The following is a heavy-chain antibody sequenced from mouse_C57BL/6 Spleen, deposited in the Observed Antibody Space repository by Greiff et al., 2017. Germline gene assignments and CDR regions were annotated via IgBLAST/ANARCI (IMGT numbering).Heavy chain of an antibody. J-gene: IGHJ4*01. V-gene: IGHV1-53*01. CDR1: GYTFTSYW. D-gene: IGHD2-12*01. CDR2: INPSNGGT. CDR3: ARSVTLRGAMDY. Sequence: VQLQQSGTELVKPGASVKLSCKASGYTFTSYWMHWVKQRPGQGLEWIGNINPSNGGTNYNEKFKSKATLTVDKSSSTAYMQLSSLTSEDSAVYYCARSVTLRGAMDYWGQGTSVTVSS.